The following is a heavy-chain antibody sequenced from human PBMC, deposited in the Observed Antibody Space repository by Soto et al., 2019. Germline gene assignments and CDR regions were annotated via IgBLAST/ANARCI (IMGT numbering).Heavy chain of an antibody. CDR1: GFTFSSYG. V-gene: IGHV3-33*01. J-gene: IGHJ6*03. CDR2: IWYDGSNK. CDR3: ARGGWSYYYMDV. Sequence: GGSLRLSCAASGFTFSSYGMHWVRQAPGKGLEWVAVIWYDGSNKYYADSVKGRFTISRDNSKNTLYLQMNSLRAEDTAVYYCARGGWSYYYMDVWGKGTTVTVSS.